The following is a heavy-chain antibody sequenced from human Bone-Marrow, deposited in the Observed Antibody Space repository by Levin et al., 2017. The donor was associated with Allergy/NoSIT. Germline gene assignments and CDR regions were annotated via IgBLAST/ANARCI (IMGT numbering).Heavy chain of an antibody. V-gene: IGHV3-23*01. Sequence: GGSLRLSCAASGFTFSNYAMSWVRQAPGKGLEWVSSINSAGGSTYYGDSVKGRFTISRDNSKNTLYLHMNNLRVDDTAAYYCAKDGQGNYADYLEDRGMDGWGQGTTVTVSS. CDR3: AKDGQGNYADYLEDRGMDG. CDR2: INSAGGST. CDR1: GFTFSNYA. J-gene: IGHJ6*02. D-gene: IGHD4-17*01.